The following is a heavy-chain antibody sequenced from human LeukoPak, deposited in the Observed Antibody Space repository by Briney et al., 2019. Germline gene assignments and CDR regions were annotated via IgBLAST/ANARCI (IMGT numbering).Heavy chain of an antibody. Sequence: SETLSLTCTVSSGSISSYYWSWIRQPPGKGLEWIGYIYYSGSTNYNPSLKSRVTISVDTSKNQFSLKLSSVTAADTAVYYCARGYYDSSGYYPEYFQHWGQGTLVTVSS. V-gene: IGHV4-59*01. CDR3: ARGYYDSSGYYPEYFQH. D-gene: IGHD3-22*01. CDR1: SGSISSYY. CDR2: IYYSGST. J-gene: IGHJ1*01.